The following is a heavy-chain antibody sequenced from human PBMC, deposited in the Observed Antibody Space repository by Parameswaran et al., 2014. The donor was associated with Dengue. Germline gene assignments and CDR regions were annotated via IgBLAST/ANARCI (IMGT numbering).Heavy chain of an antibody. CDR2: MNPNSGNT. Sequence: VRQAPGQGLEWMGWMNPNSGNTGYAQKFQGRVTMTRDTSINTAYMELSSLRSEDTAVYYCAREGVLRYFDYLSTDAFDIWGQGTMVTVSS. V-gene: IGHV1-8*01. D-gene: IGHD3-9*01. J-gene: IGHJ3*02. CDR3: AREGVLRYFDYLSTDAFDI.